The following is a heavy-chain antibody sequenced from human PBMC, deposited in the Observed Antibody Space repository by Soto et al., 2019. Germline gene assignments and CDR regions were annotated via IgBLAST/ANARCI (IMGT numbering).Heavy chain of an antibody. CDR1: GYTFTGYD. D-gene: IGHD5-12*01. V-gene: IGHV1-8*01. CDR2: MNPNSGNT. Sequence: ASVKVSCKASGYTFTGYDINCVRQATGQGLEWMGWMNPNSGNTGYAQKFQGRVTMTRNTSISTAYMELSSLRSEDTAVYYCARVGGYANTYYYYYYMDVWGKGTTVTVSS. J-gene: IGHJ6*03. CDR3: ARVGGYANTYYYYYYMDV.